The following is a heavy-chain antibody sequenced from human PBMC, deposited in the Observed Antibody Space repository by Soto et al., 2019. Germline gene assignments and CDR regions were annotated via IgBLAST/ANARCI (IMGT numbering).Heavy chain of an antibody. J-gene: IGHJ5*02. Sequence: EVQLLESGGGLVQPGGSLRLSCAASGFTFSSYAMNWVRQAPGKGLEWVPAIGGSGGSTYYADSVKGRFTISRDNSKNTLYLQMNSLRAEDTAVYYCAKGITGTSWFDPWGQGTLVTVSS. V-gene: IGHV3-23*01. CDR1: GFTFSSYA. CDR2: IGGSGGST. CDR3: AKGITGTSWFDP. D-gene: IGHD1-20*01.